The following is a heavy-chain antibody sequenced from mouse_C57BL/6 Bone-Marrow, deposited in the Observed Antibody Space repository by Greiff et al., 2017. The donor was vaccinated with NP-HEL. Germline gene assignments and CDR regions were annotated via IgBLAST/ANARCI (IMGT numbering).Heavy chain of an antibody. J-gene: IGHJ1*03. Sequence: VQLQQPGTELVKPGASVKLSCKASGYTFTSYWMHWVKQRPGQGLEWIGNINPSNGGTNYNEKFKSKATLTVDKSSSTAYMQLSSLTSEDSAVYYCARGLWLRRGYFDVWGTGTTVTVSS. CDR1: GYTFTSYW. CDR2: INPSNGGT. CDR3: ARGLWLRRGYFDV. V-gene: IGHV1-53*01. D-gene: IGHD2-2*01.